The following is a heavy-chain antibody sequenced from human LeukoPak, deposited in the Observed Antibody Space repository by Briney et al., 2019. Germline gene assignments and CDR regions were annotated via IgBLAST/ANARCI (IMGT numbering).Heavy chain of an antibody. Sequence: GGSLRLSCAASGFTFGRYWMSWVRQAPGKGLEWVANIKQDGSEKYDVDSVRGRFTISRDNAKNSLYLQMNSLRTEDTAVYYCARGTEMATMGSWFDPWGQGTLVTVSS. V-gene: IGHV3-7*01. J-gene: IGHJ5*02. D-gene: IGHD5-24*01. CDR2: IKQDGSEK. CDR1: GFTFGRYW. CDR3: ARGTEMATMGSWFDP.